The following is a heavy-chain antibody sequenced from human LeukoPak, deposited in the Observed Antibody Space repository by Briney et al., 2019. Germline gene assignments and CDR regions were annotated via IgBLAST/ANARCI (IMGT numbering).Heavy chain of an antibody. CDR3: ARQVRSSGWYPDY. J-gene: IGHJ4*02. D-gene: IGHD6-19*01. V-gene: IGHV4-39*01. CDR2: FFYIGNT. CDR1: GGSISSNSYY. Sequence: SETLSLTCTVSGGSISSNSYYWGWIRQPPGKGLEWIGSFFYIGNTYYSPSLKRRVTMSVDTSKNQFSLKLSSVTAADTAVYYCARQVRSSGWYPDYWGQGTLVTVSS.